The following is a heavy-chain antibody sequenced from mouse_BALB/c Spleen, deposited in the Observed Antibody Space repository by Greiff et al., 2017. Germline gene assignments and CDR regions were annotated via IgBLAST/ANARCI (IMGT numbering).Heavy chain of an antibody. J-gene: IGHJ2*01. CDR3: ARVYYYYFDY. V-gene: IGHV1S56*01. CDR1: GYTFTSYY. Sequence: VQLQQSGPELVKPGASVRISCKASGYTFTSYYIHWVKQRPGQGLEWIGWIYPGNVNTKYNEKFKGKATLTADKSSSTAYMQLSSLTSEDSAVYFCARVYYYYFDYWGQGTTLTVSS. D-gene: IGHD2-1*01. CDR2: IYPGNVNT.